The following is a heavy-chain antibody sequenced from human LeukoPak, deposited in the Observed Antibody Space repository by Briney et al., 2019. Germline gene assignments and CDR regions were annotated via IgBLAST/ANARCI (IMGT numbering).Heavy chain of an antibody. CDR3: AKDQGMSGSELFDH. CDR2: ISYDGSNK. J-gene: IGHJ4*02. CDR1: GFTFSSYG. V-gene: IGHV3-30*18. Sequence: GGSLRLSCAASGFTFSSYGVHWVRQAPGKGLEWAAVISYDGSNKYYADSVKGRFTISRDNSKNTLSLQMNSLRADDTAIYYCAKDQGMSGSELFDHWGQGTLVTVSS. D-gene: IGHD1-26*01.